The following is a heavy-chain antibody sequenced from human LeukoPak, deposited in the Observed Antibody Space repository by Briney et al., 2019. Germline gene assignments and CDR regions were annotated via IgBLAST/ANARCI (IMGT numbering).Heavy chain of an antibody. J-gene: IGHJ4*02. V-gene: IGHV4-39*01. CDR2: IYYSGST. D-gene: IGHD5-18*01. Sequence: SETLSLTCTVSGGSISSGSYYWGWIRQPPGKGLEWIGNIYYSGSTYYTPSLKSRVTISVDTSKNQFSLRLSSVTAADTAVYYCARSTSSIYSYGYYFDYWGQGTLVTVSS. CDR3: ARSTSSIYSYGYYFDY. CDR1: GGSISSGSYY.